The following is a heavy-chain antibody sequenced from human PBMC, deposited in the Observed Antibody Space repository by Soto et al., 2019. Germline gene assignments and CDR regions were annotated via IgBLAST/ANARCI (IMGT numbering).Heavy chain of an antibody. V-gene: IGHV1-8*01. D-gene: IGHD4-17*01. CDR2: MNPNSGNT. CDR3: ARGVPTVTTYDDY. CDR1: GFTFTRYD. J-gene: IGHJ4*02. Sequence: ASVKGSCKASGFTFTRYDINWVRQAPGQGLEWMGWMNPNSGNTGYAQKFQGRGTMTRNTSISTAYMELSSLRSEDTAVYYCARGVPTVTTYDDYWGQGPLVTVSS.